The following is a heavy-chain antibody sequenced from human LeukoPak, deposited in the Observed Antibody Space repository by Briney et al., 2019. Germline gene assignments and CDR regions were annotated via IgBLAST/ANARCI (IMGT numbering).Heavy chain of an antibody. CDR1: GGSISSYY. D-gene: IGHD6-13*01. J-gene: IGHJ4*02. Sequence: PSETLSLTCTVSGGSISSYYWSWIRQPPGEGLEWIGFIYYSGSTNQNPSLKSRVTMSVDTSKNQFFLRLSSVTAADTAVYYCARGIAATGTFDSWGQGTLLTVSS. V-gene: IGHV4-59*08. CDR2: IYYSGST. CDR3: ARGIAATGTFDS.